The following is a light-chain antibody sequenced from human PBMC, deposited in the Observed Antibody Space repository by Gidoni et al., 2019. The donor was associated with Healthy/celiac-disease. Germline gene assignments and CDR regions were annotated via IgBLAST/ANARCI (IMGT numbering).Light chain of an antibody. V-gene: IGKV1-39*01. Sequence: DIQMTQSPSSLSASVGDRVTITCRASQSISSYLNWYQQKPGKAPKLLIYAASSLQSGVPSRFSSSRSGTDFTLTSSSMQPEDFATYYCQQSYRTIQGFTFXXXTKVDIK. CDR2: AAS. CDR1: QSISSY. CDR3: QQSYRTIQGFT. J-gene: IGKJ3*01.